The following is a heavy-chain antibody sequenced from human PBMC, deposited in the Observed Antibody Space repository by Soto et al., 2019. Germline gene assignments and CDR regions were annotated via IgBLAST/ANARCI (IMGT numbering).Heavy chain of an antibody. CDR1: GGSISSGGYY. J-gene: IGHJ4*02. V-gene: IGHV4-31*03. CDR3: ARVGAYFGEFDHFDY. D-gene: IGHD3-10*01. Sequence: SETLSLTCTVSGGSISSGGYYWSWIRQHPGKGLEWIGYIYYSGSTYYNPSLKSRVTISVDTSKNQFSLKLSSVTAADTAVYYCARVGAYFGEFDHFDYWGQGTPVTVSS. CDR2: IYYSGST.